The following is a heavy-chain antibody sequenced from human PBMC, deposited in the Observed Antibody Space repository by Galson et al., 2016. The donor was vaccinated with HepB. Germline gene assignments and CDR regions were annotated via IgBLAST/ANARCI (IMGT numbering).Heavy chain of an antibody. V-gene: IGHV3-7*04. D-gene: IGHD3-10*01. J-gene: IGHJ4*02. CDR3: AKEGWFGELLYGHFDF. Sequence: SLRLSCAASGFTFSSYWMSWVRQAPGKGLEWVANVKRDGSERYYVDSVKGRFTISRDIAKNSLYLQMNSLRDEDTAMYYCAKEGWFGELLYGHFDFWGQGTL. CDR2: VKRDGSER. CDR1: GFTFSSYW.